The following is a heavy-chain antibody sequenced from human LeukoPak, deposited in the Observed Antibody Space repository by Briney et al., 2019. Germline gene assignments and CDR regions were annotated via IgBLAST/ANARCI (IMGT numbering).Heavy chain of an antibody. CDR3: ARGGFYTDWFDP. CDR1: GFIFSNYG. CDR2: ISSDGDNT. D-gene: IGHD3-16*01. V-gene: IGHV3-64*04. J-gene: IGHJ5*02. Sequence: PGGSLRLSCSASGFIFSNYGMYWARQAPGKGLEFVSAISSDGDNTFYADSVKGRFTISRDNSKNTLYLQTDSLRAEDTAVYYCARGGFYTDWFDPWGQGTLVTVSS.